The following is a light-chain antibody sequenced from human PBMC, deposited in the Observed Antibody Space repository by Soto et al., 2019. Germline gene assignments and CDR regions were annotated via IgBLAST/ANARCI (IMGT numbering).Light chain of an antibody. CDR3: QTWGTGIRV. J-gene: IGLJ3*02. Sequence: QSVLTQSPSASASLGASVKLTCTLSSGHSSYAIAWHQQQPEKGPRYLMKLNSDGSHSKGDGIPDGFSGSSSGAERYLTISSLQSEDEADYYCQTWGTGIRVFGGGTKLTVL. V-gene: IGLV4-69*01. CDR1: SGHSSYA. CDR2: LNSDGSH.